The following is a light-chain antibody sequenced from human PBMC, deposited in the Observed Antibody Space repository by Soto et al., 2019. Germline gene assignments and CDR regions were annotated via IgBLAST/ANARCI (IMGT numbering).Light chain of an antibody. CDR3: QQYNSWPPIT. CDR1: QSVSSRY. J-gene: IGKJ5*01. V-gene: IGKV3-20*01. Sequence: EIVLTQSPGTLSLSPGERATLSCRASQSVSSRYLARYQQKPGQAPRLLIFDASSRATGIPDRFSGSGSGTEFTLTISSLQSEDFAVYYCQQYNSWPPITFGQGTDWRL. CDR2: DAS.